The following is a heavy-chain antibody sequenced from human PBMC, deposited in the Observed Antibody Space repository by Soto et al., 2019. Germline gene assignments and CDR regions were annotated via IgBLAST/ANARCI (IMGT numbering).Heavy chain of an antibody. D-gene: IGHD1-1*01. J-gene: IGHJ6*02. CDR2: IMPIFRTP. CDR1: GGTFRNSA. CDR3: ARDNDRPQLGGNYYYILDV. Sequence: QVQLEQSGAEVKKPGSSVKVSCKASGGTFRNSAIRWVRQAPGQGLEWMGGIMPIFRTPDYAHKFQGRVTITADESTSTAYMELSGLRSDDTAVYYCARDNDRPQLGGNYYYILDVWGHGTTVTVSS. V-gene: IGHV1-69*12.